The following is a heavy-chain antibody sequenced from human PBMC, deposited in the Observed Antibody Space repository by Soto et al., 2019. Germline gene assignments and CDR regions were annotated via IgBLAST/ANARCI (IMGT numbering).Heavy chain of an antibody. CDR2: ISYDGSDK. Sequence: QVQLVESGGGVVQPGRSLRLSCAASGFTFSSYAMHWVRQAPGKGLEWVAVISYDGSDKYYPDSVKGRFTISRDNSKSTLYLQMNSLRVDDTAVYYCAKYELSSSLDYWGQGTRVTVSS. V-gene: IGHV3-30*18. CDR3: AKYELSSSLDY. D-gene: IGHD1-7*01. J-gene: IGHJ4*02. CDR1: GFTFSSYA.